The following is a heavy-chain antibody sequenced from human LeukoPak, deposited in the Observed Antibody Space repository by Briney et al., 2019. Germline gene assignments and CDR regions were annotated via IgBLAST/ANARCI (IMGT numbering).Heavy chain of an antibody. CDR2: FDPEDGET. J-gene: IGHJ4*02. CDR1: GYTLTELS. CDR3: AATPGGATIYPIYFHFDY. D-gene: IGHD1-26*01. Sequence: GASVKVSCKVSGYTLTELSMHWARQAPGKGLEWMGGFDPEDGETIYAQKFQGRVTMTEDTSTDTAYMELSSLRSEDTAVYYCAATPGGATIYPIYFHFDYWGQGTLVTVSS. V-gene: IGHV1-24*01.